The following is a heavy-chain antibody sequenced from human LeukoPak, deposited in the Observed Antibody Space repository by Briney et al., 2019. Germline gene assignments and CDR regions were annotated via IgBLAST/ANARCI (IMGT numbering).Heavy chain of an antibody. J-gene: IGHJ4*02. D-gene: IGHD6-13*01. V-gene: IGHV4-34*01. CDR2: INHSGGT. CDR1: GGSFSGYY. CDR3: ARGKYSSSWYDY. Sequence: PSETLSLTCTVYGGSFSGYYWSWIRQPPGKGLEWIGEINHSGGTKYKSSLKSRVTISLDTSKNQLSLKLTSVTAADTAVYYCARGKYSSSWYDYWGQGTLVTVSS.